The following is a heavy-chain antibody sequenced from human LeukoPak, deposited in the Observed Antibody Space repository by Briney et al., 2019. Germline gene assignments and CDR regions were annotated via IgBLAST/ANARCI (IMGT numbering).Heavy chain of an antibody. J-gene: IGHJ4*02. D-gene: IGHD1-26*01. CDR1: GGSISSSSYY. CDR3: ARGTGVGTLRVDY. V-gene: IGHV4-61*02. CDR2: IYTSGST. Sequence: SETLSLTCTVSGGSISSSSYYWSWIRQPAGKGLEWIGRIYTSGSTNYNPSLKSRVTMSVDTSKNQFSLKLSSVTAADTAVYYCARGTGVGTLRVDYWGQGTLVTVSS.